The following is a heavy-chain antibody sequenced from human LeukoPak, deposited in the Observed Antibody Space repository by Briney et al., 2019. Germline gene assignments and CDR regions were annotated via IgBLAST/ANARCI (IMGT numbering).Heavy chain of an antibody. V-gene: IGHV4-34*01. CDR1: GESFSAYY. Sequence: SETLSLTCGVYGESFSAYYWSWIRQPPGKGLEWIGEINHSGSTNSNPSLKSRVTISLDTSNHQFSLKLSSVTAADTAVYYCASQGHHGKIVGTTLSYFYMDVWGKGTTVTVSS. CDR2: INHSGST. D-gene: IGHD1-26*01. CDR3: ASQGHHGKIVGTTLSYFYMDV. J-gene: IGHJ6*03.